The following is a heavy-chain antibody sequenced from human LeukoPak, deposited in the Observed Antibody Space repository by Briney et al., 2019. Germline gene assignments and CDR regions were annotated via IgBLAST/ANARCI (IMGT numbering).Heavy chain of an antibody. J-gene: IGHJ6*02. CDR2: IYTSGST. D-gene: IGHD2-15*01. V-gene: IGHV4-4*07. Sequence: SETLSLTCTVSGGSISSYYWSWIRQPAGKGLEWIGRIYTSGSTNYNPSLKSRVTMSVDTSKNQFSLKLSSVTAADTAVYYCARSGYCSGGSCYHYYYGIDVWGQGTTVTVSS. CDR3: ARSGYCSGGSCYHYYYGIDV. CDR1: GGSISSYY.